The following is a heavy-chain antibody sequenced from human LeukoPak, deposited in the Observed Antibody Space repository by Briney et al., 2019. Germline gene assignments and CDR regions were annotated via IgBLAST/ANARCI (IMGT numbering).Heavy chain of an antibody. CDR2: ISNDGTST. V-gene: IGHV3-74*01. CDR3: ASSPGPNWFDP. J-gene: IGHJ5*02. D-gene: IGHD1-1*01. CDR1: GFTFSSHW. Sequence: PGGSLRLSCAASGFTFSSHWMHWVRHAPGKGPVWVSRISNDGTSTSYADSVKGRFTISRDNAKNTLYLQMDSLRVEDTAIYFCASSPGPNWFDPWGQGTLVIVSS.